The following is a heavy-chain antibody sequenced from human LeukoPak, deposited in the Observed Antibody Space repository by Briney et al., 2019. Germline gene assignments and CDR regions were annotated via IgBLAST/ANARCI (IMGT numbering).Heavy chain of an antibody. J-gene: IGHJ4*02. CDR1: GFTFISYW. CDR3: ARDRGGIVVVPAATHFDY. D-gene: IGHD2-2*01. CDR2: IKQDGSEK. V-gene: IGHV3-7*01. Sequence: GGSLRLSCAASGFTFISYWMSWVRQAPGKGLEWVANIKQDGSEKYYVDSVKGRFTISRDNAKNSLYLQMNSLRAEDTAVYYCARDRGGIVVVPAATHFDYWGQGTLVTVSS.